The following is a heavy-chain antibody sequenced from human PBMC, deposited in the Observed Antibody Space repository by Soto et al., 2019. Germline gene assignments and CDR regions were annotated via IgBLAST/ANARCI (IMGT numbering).Heavy chain of an antibody. Sequence: QVQLVESGGGVVQPGRSLRLSCAASGFTFSSYGMHWVRQAPGKGLEWVAVISYDGSNKYYADSVKGRFTISRDNSKNALYLQIYSRRAVDTALYYCAIDRKIQLWLFRHYYGMDVWGQGTTVTVSS. CDR1: GFTFSSYG. V-gene: IGHV3-30*03. D-gene: IGHD5-18*01. CDR3: AIDRKIQLWLFRHYYGMDV. CDR2: ISYDGSNK. J-gene: IGHJ6*02.